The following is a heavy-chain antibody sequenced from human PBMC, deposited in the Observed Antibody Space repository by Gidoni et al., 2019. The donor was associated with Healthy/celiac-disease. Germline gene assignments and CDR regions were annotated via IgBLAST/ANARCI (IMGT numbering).Heavy chain of an antibody. CDR2: INPNSGGT. CDR1: GYTLPGYY. V-gene: IGHV1-2*02. D-gene: IGHD3-22*01. Sequence: QVQLVPSGAEVKKPGASVQVSCKASGYTLPGYYMHWVRQAPGQGLEWMGWINPNSGGTNYAQKFQGRVTMTRDTSISTAYMELSRLRSDDTAVYYCARVSTTLRGGGYYYDWFDPWGQGTLVTVSS. CDR3: ARVSTTLRGGGYYYDWFDP. J-gene: IGHJ5*02.